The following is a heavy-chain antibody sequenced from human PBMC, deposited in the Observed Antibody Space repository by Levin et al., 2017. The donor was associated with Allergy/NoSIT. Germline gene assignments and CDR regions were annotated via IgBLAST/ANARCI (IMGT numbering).Heavy chain of an antibody. D-gene: IGHD5-18*01. V-gene: IGHV3-74*01. CDR2: INSDGSGT. J-gene: IGHJ4*02. CDR1: GFTFSSYW. CDR3: ARGYSSGYRIDY. Sequence: ETLSLTCAASGFTFSSYWMHWVRQAPGKGLVWVSRINSDGSGTSYADSVKGRFTISRDNAKNTLYLQMNSLGAEDTAVYYCARGYSSGYRIDYWGQGTLVTVSS.